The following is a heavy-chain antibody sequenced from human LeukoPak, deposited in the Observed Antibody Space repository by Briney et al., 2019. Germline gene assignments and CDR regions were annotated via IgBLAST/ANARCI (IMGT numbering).Heavy chain of an antibody. CDR2: IYYSGST. CDR1: GGSISSSSYY. V-gene: IGHV4-39*07. Sequence: SETLSLTCTVSGGSISSSSYYWGWIRQPPGKGLEWIGSIYYSGSTYYNPSLKSRVTTSVDTSKNQFSLKLSSVTAADTAVYYCARESSSSWPFDYWGQGTLVTVSS. CDR3: ARESSSSWPFDY. D-gene: IGHD6-13*01. J-gene: IGHJ4*02.